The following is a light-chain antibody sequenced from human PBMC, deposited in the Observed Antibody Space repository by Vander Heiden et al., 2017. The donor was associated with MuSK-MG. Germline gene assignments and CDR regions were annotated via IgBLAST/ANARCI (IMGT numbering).Light chain of an antibody. CDR3: QQYGSSPRT. Sequence: EIVLTQSPGTLSLSPGERATLSCRASQSVSSSYLAWYQQKPGQAPRLLIYGASSRATGIPDRFSGSGSGTDFTLTISRLEPEDFAVYYCQQYGSSPRTFGHGTKVEI. V-gene: IGKV3-20*01. J-gene: IGKJ1*01. CDR1: QSVSSSY. CDR2: GAS.